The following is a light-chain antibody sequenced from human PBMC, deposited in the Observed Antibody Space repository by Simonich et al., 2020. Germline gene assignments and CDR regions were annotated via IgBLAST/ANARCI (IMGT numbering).Light chain of an antibody. V-gene: IGKV2D-29*02. CDR2: EVS. J-gene: IGKJ4*01. CDR3: MQSIQLPLT. Sequence: DIVMTQTPLSLSVTPGQPASISCKASQSLLHSDGKTYLYWYLQKPGQSPQLLIDEVSNRFSGGPDRFSGSGSGTDFTLKISRVEAEDVGVYYCMQSIQLPLTFGGGTKVEIK. CDR1: QSLLHSDGKTY.